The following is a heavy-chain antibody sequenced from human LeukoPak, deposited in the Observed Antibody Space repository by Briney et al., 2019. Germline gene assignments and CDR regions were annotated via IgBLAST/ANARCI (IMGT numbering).Heavy chain of an antibody. CDR1: GFTFSSYW. CDR2: INSDGSST. Sequence: QPGGSLRLSCAASGFTFSSYWMHWVRHAPGKGLVWVSRINSDGSSTSYADSVKGRFTISRDNAKNTLYLQMNSLRAEDTAVYYCAKDPHAGYSFAYWGQGTLVTVSS. CDR3: AKDPHAGYSFAY. D-gene: IGHD5-18*01. J-gene: IGHJ4*02. V-gene: IGHV3-74*01.